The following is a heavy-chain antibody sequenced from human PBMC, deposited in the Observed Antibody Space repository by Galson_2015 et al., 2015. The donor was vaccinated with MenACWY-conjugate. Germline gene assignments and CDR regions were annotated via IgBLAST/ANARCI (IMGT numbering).Heavy chain of an antibody. V-gene: IGHV3-15*01. D-gene: IGHD6-19*01. CDR3: TAEAEQWLNDYYYYGMDV. CDR2: IKSKTDGGTT. CDR1: GFTFSNAW. J-gene: IGHJ6*02. Sequence: SLRLSCAASGFTFSNAWMSWVRQAPGKGLEWVGRIKSKTDGGTTDYAAPVKGRFTISRDDSKNTLYLQMNSLKTEVTAVYYCTAEAEQWLNDYYYYGMDVWGQGTTVTVSS.